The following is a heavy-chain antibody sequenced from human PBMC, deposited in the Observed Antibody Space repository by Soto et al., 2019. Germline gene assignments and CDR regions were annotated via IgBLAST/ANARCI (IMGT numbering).Heavy chain of an antibody. Sequence: EAQLTQSGGGAVQPGESLRLSCAASGFTLSDFCMHWVRQVPGKAPMWVARIESDGNRSIYADSVRGRFTISRDNAKNTLYLELTRLRVDDSAVYYYARDPGRIAYGYSLDLWGQGTLVAASS. CDR3: ARDPGRIAYGYSLDL. V-gene: IGHV3-74*01. D-gene: IGHD2-15*01. CDR2: IESDGNRS. CDR1: GFTLSDFC. J-gene: IGHJ1*01.